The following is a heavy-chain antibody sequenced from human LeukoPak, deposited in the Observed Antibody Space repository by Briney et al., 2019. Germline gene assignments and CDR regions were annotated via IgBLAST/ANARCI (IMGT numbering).Heavy chain of an antibody. CDR1: GFTFNYYA. V-gene: IGHV3-23*01. Sequence: PGRSLRLSCAASGFTFNYYAMGWARQAPGKGLEWVSSISGSGGDTHYADSVKGRFSVSRDNSKNTLYVQMNSLGAEDTAVYYCAKGAAGTLVGHYFDSWGQGTLVTVSS. D-gene: IGHD2-21*01. J-gene: IGHJ4*02. CDR2: ISGSGGDT. CDR3: AKGAAGTLVGHYFDS.